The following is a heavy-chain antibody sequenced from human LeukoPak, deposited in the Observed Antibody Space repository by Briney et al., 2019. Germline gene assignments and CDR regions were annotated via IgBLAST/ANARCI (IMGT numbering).Heavy chain of an antibody. D-gene: IGHD6-13*01. CDR3: AREGRAADYYYMDV. CDR1: GFTFSSYE. CDR2: ISSSGSTI. V-gene: IGHV3-48*03. Sequence: GGSLRPSCAASGFTFSSYEMNWVRQAPGKGLEWVSYISSSGSTIYYADSVKGRFTISRDNAKNSLYLQMNSLRAEDTAVYYCAREGRAADYYYMDVWGKGTTVTISS. J-gene: IGHJ6*03.